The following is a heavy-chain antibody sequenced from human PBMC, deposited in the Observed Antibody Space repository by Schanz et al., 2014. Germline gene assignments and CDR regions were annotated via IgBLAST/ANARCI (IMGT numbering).Heavy chain of an antibody. V-gene: IGHV1-18*01. CDR1: GGTFSSYT. J-gene: IGHJ4*02. CDR2: ISPYNGNT. D-gene: IGHD4-17*01. CDR3: ARGYGDSPTDF. Sequence: QVQLVQSGDEVKKPGASVKVSCKASGGTFSSYTISWVRQAPGQGLEWMGWISPYNGNTNYAQKFQGRVTMTTDTSTSTVYMELRSLRSEDTAVYYCARGYGDSPTDFWGQGTLVTVSS.